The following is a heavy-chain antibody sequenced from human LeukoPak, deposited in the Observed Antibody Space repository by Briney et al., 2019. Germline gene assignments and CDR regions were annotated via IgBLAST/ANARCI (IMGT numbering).Heavy chain of an antibody. Sequence: PSETLSLTCTVSGYSISSGYYWGWIRQPPGKGLEWIGSIYHSGSTYYNPSLKSRVTISVDTSKNQFSLKLSSVTAADTAVYYCARGGVTYYYDSSGYYEAKGFDYWGQGTLVTVSS. CDR2: IYHSGST. CDR3: ARGGVTYYYDSSGYYEAKGFDY. CDR1: GYSISSGYY. D-gene: IGHD3-22*01. J-gene: IGHJ4*02. V-gene: IGHV4-38-2*02.